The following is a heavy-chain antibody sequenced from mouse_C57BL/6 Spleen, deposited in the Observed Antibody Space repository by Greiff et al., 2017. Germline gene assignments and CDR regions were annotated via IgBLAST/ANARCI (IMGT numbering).Heavy chain of an antibody. J-gene: IGHJ4*01. V-gene: IGHV1-54*01. D-gene: IGHD1-1*01. Sequence: QVQLQQSGAELVRPGPSVKVSCKASGYAFTNYLIEWVKQRPGQGLEWIGVINPGSGGTNYNEKFKGKATLTADKSSSTAYMQLSSLTSEDAAVYFCAREDTTRYYYAMDYWGQGTSVTISS. CDR2: INPGSGGT. CDR1: GYAFTNYL. CDR3: AREDTTRYYYAMDY.